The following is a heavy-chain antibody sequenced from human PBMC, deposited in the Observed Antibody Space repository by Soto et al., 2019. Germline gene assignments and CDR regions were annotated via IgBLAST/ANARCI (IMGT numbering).Heavy chain of an antibody. CDR2: IYYSGST. CDR3: ARGGRQYGSSWYLARLDT. Sequence: QVQLQESGPGLVKPSQTLSLTCTVSGGSISSGDYYWSWIRQPPGKGLEWIGYIYYSGSTYYNPPIKSRVTIAVDTSNNQFSLTLSSVTAADTAVYYCARGGRQYGSSWYLARLDTWGQGKLVTVSS. V-gene: IGHV4-30-4*01. CDR1: GGSISSGDYY. D-gene: IGHD6-13*01. J-gene: IGHJ5*02.